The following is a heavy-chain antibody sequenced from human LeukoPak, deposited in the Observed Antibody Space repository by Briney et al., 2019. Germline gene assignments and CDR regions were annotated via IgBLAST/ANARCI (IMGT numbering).Heavy chain of an antibody. D-gene: IGHD2-2*01. CDR1: GFTFSSYE. CDR3: ARKYCSTTSCLFDN. V-gene: IGHV3-48*03. J-gene: IGHJ4*02. CDR2: ISSSGTTI. Sequence: GGSLRLSCAASGFTFSSYEMNWVRQAPGKGLQWVSDISSSGTTIYYADSVKGRFTISRDNAKNSLYLQMNSLRAEDTAVYYCARKYCSTTSCLFDNWGQGTLVTVSS.